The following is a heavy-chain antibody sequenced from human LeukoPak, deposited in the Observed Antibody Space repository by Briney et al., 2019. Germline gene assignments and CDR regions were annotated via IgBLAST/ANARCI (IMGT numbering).Heavy chain of an antibody. D-gene: IGHD6-6*01. J-gene: IGHJ6*03. Sequence: PSETLSLTCTVSGGSINSGTYYWSWIRQPAGKGLEWIGRNYTSGSTNYNPSLKSRVTISVDTSKNQFSLKLSSVTAADTAMYYCARGESSSSPLYYYYYYMDVWGKGTTVTVSS. CDR3: ARGESSSSPLYYYYYYMDV. V-gene: IGHV4-61*02. CDR2: NYTSGST. CDR1: GGSINSGTYY.